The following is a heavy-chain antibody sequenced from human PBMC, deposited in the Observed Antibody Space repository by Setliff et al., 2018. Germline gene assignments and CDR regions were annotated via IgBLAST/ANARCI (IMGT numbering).Heavy chain of an antibody. D-gene: IGHD3-16*01. CDR2: IKQDGSEK. CDR3: ARDGGEY. J-gene: IGHJ4*02. V-gene: IGHV3-7*01. CDR1: GFTFSTYW. Sequence: GGSLRLSCVASGFTFSTYWMSWVRQAPGKGLEWVANIKQDGSEKYYVDSVKGRFTISRDNAKNSLYLQMNSLRAEDTAVYYCARDGGEYWGQGTLVTVSS.